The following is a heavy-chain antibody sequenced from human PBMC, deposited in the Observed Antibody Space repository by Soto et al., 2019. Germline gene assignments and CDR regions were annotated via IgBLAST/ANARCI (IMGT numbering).Heavy chain of an antibody. CDR3: ARGHSGYYYESVDV. D-gene: IGHD3-22*01. CDR1: GYTFTSYD. V-gene: IGHV1-8*01. J-gene: IGHJ6*02. CDR2: MNPNSGST. Sequence: ASVKVSCKASGYTFTSYDINWVRQATGQGLEWMGWMNPNSGSTGYAQKFQGRVTITADESTSTAYMELSSLRSEDTAVYYCARGHSGYYYESVDVWGQGTTVTVSS.